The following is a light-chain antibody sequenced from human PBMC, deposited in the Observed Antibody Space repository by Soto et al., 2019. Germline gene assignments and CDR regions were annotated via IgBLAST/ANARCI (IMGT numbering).Light chain of an antibody. J-gene: IGKJ2*03. CDR2: GAS. Sequence: DTVLTQSPGTLSLSPGERATLSCRASQSVTSRYLAWYQQKPGQAPSLLIYGASNRAAGIPDRFSGSGSGTDFTLTISRLEPEDFLAYSGQPYLYPLFSLGQRT. CDR1: QSVTSRY. V-gene: IGKV3-20*01. CDR3: QPYLYPLFS.